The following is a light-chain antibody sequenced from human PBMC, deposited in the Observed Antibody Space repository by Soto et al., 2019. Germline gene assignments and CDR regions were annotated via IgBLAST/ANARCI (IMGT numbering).Light chain of an antibody. V-gene: IGKV3-20*01. CDR1: QSVDSNF. CDR2: GSS. Sequence: EIVLTQSPGTLSLSPGEIATLFCRTSQSVDSNFFAWYQQKPGQAPRLLVYGSSARAAGVPDRFLGSGSGTDFTLTTTSLELKDFAVYFCQHYGRSPLLYTFGQGTKLGVK. J-gene: IGKJ2*01. CDR3: QHYGRSPLLYT.